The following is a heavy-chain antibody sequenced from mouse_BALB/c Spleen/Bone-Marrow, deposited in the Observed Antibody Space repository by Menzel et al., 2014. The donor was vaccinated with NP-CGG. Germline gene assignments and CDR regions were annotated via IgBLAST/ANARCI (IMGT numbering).Heavy chain of an antibody. J-gene: IGHJ3*01. CDR3: ALVGDLRLAY. CDR1: GFSLTSYG. CDR2: IWGDGGT. V-gene: IGHV2-3*01. Sequence: VKLQESGPGLVAPSQSLSITCTVSGFSLTSYGVSWVRQPPGKGLEWLGVIWGDGGTNYHSPLISRLSISKDNSKNQVFLKLNSPQTDDTATYYCALVGDLRLAYWGQGTLVTVSA. D-gene: IGHD1-1*01.